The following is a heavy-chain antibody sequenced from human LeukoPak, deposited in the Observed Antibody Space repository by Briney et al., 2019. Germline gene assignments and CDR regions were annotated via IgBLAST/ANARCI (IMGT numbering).Heavy chain of an antibody. CDR2: ICYDGSNK. CDR1: GFTFSNYG. CDR3: AKDRGVLVYDSSGYWFS. V-gene: IGHV3-30*18. Sequence: GKSLRLSCAASGFTFSNYGMHWVRQAPGKGLEWVAVICYDGSNKYYADSGKGRFPISRDNFKNELYLTMHSLRAEDTAVYYCAKDRGVLVYDSSGYWFSWGQGTLVTVSS. J-gene: IGHJ5*02. D-gene: IGHD3-22*01.